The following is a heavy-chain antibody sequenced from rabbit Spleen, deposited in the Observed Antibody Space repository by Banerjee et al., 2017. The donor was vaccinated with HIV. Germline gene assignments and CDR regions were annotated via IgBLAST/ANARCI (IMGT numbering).Heavy chain of an antibody. CDR1: GFSFSRSYY. Sequence: QSLEESGGDLVKTGASLTLTCTASGFSFSRSYYMCWVRQAPGKGLEWIACIDGGTSGSTYYANWAKGRFTVSKTASTTVTLQMTSLTAADTATYFCARDVDTIYFRFSLWGQGTLVTVS. J-gene: IGHJ3*01. CDR2: IDGGTSGST. V-gene: IGHV1S40*01. D-gene: IGHD1-1*01. CDR3: ARDVDTIYFRFSL.